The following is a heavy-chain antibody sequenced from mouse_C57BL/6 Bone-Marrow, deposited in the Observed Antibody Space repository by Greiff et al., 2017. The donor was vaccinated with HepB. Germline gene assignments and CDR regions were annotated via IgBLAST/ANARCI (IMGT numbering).Heavy chain of an antibody. CDR1: GYTFTDYY. D-gene: IGHD1-1*01. V-gene: IGHV1-26*01. J-gene: IGHJ3*01. CDR2: INPNNGGT. Sequence: VQLQQSGPELVKISCKASGYTFTDYYMNWVKQSHGKSLEWIGDINPNNGGTSYNQKFKGKATLTVDKSSSTAYMELRSLTSEDSAVYYCARATVVADPFAYWGQGTLVTVSA. CDR3: ARATVVADPFAY.